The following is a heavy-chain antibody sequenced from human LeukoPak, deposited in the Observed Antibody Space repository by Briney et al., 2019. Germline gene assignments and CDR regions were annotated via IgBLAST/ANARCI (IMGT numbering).Heavy chain of an antibody. V-gene: IGHV1-46*01. J-gene: IGHJ5*02. Sequence: ASVKVSCKASGYTFTSYYMHWVRQAPGQGLEWMGIINPSGGSTSYAQKFQGRVTMTRNTSISTAYMELSSLRSEDTAVYYCARGSPTTLLRYFDWLFGWFDPWGQGTLVTVSS. D-gene: IGHD3-9*01. CDR3: ARGSPTTLLRYFDWLFGWFDP. CDR1: GYTFTSYY. CDR2: INPSGGST.